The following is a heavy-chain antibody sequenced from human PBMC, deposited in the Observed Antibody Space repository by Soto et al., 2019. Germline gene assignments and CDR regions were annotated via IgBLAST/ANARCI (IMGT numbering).Heavy chain of an antibody. CDR2: IYYSGTT. J-gene: IGHJ6*02. V-gene: IGHV4-30-2*01. CDR3: ARGHYYYGMDV. Sequence: SETRSLTCTVSNGSVSSGTYSWSGFRQPPGKGLEWIGYIYYSGTTYYTPSLKSRLTMSMDRANDHFSLNLTSVTAADTAVYFCARGHYYYGMDVWGQGITVTVSS. CDR1: NGSVSSGTYS.